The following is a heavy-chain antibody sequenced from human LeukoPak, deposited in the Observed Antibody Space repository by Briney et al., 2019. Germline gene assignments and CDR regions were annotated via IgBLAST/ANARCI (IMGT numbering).Heavy chain of an antibody. J-gene: IGHJ5*02. CDR1: GFTFSSYA. CDR3: ARDFPLGGEQWLVSGWLDP. D-gene: IGHD6-19*01. V-gene: IGHV3-30*04. Sequence: GRSLRLSCAASGFTFSSYAMHWVRQAPGKGLEWVAVISYDGSSKYYADSVKGRFTISRDNSKNTLYLQMNSLRAEDTAVYYCARDFPLGGEQWLVSGWLDPWGQGTLVTVSS. CDR2: ISYDGSSK.